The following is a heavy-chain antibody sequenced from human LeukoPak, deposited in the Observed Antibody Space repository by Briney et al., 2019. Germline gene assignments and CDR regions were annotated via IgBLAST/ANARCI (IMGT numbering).Heavy chain of an antibody. V-gene: IGHV3-53*01. CDR2: IFSNGDT. Sequence: GGSLRLSCTASEFTVTRNYMLWVRQAPGKGLEWVSLIFSNGDTHYADSVKGGFTISRDTSKNTVSLQMNSLRFEDTGMYYCTRDQMNYWGQGTLVTVSS. CDR1: EFTVTRNY. CDR3: TRDQMNY. J-gene: IGHJ4*02. D-gene: IGHD5-24*01.